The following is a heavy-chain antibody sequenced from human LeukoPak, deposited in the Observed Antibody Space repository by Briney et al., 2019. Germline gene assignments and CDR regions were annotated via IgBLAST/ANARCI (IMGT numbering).Heavy chain of an antibody. CDR1: GFTFSSYA. CDR3: VKDSFLRSSGLRGLGAFDY. D-gene: IGHD6-19*01. CDR2: XXXXXXST. Sequence: PGGSLRLSCSASGFTFSSYAMHWVRQAPGKGXXXXXXXXXXXXSTYYADSVKGRFTISRDNSKNTLYLQMSSLRAEDTAVYYCVKDSFLRSSGLRGLGAFDYWGQGTLVTVSS. J-gene: IGHJ4*02. V-gene: IGHV3-64D*06.